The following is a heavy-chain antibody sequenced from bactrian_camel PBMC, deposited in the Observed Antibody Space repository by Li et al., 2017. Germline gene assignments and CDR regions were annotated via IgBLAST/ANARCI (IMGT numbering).Heavy chain of an antibody. CDR2: MDSAVGTT. CDR1: GSTDSDYR. CDR3: GAAPLPCVSGSWAVLHDFGS. J-gene: IGHJ6*01. D-gene: IGHD3*01. Sequence: DVQLVESGGGSVQAGGSLRLSCAASGSTDSDYRMGWIRRFPAKDREGVAQMDSAVGTTYAQFVKGRFTISKDNAKATLYLQMNNLTPEDTAMYYCGAAPLPCVSGSWAVLHDFGSWGQGTQVTVS. V-gene: IGHV3S40*01.